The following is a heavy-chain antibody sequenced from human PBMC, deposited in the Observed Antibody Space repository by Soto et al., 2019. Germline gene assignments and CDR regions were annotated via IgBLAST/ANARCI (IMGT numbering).Heavy chain of an antibody. CDR2: IYWDDDK. D-gene: IGHD5-12*01. J-gene: IGHJ4*02. Sequence: QITLKESGPTLVRPPQTLPLTCTFSGFSLTSGVGVGWLRQPPGKALEWLALIYWDDDKRYSPSLKNRLTITKDTSKNQVVLTMTNVGPVDTATYFCAHIDPEIVTVGGHGGFDYWGQGTLVTVSS. CDR3: AHIDPEIVTVGGHGGFDY. CDR1: GFSLTSGVG. V-gene: IGHV2-5*02.